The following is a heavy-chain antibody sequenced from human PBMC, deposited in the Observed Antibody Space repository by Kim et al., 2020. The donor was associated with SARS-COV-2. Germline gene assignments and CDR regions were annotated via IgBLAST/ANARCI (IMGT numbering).Heavy chain of an antibody. CDR1: GYTFTSYD. D-gene: IGHD2-15*01. CDR3: ARNFRYCSGGSCYRGIDY. J-gene: IGHJ4*02. CDR2: MNPNSGNT. V-gene: IGHV1-8*01. Sequence: ASVKVSCKASGYTFTSYDINWVRQATGQGLEWMGWMNPNSGNTGYAQKFQGRVTMTRNTSISTAYMELSSLRSEDTAVYYCARNFRYCSGGSCYRGIDYWGQGTLVTVSS.